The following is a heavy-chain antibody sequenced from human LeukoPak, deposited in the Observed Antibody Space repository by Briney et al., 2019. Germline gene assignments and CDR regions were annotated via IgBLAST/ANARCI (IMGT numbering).Heavy chain of an antibody. V-gene: IGHV3-30*03. D-gene: IGHD1-14*01. CDR2: ISYDGSNK. CDR1: GFTFSSYG. Sequence: GGSLRLSCAASGFTFSSYGMHWVRQAPGKGLEWVAVISYDGSNKYYADSVKGRFTISRDNSKNTLYLQMNSLRAEDTAVYYCALVSDPEDDYWGQGTLVTVSS. CDR3: ALVSDPEDDY. J-gene: IGHJ4*02.